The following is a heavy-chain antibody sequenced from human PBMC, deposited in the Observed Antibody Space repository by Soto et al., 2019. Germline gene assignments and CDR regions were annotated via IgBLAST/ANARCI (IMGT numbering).Heavy chain of an antibody. J-gene: IGHJ6*03. V-gene: IGHV1-69*08. CDR1: GDTFNDRT. Sequence: QVQLVQSGAEVKKPGSSVKISCTASGDTFNDRTFTWVXXXXXQGLEWMGRVIPLLDASNYAEKFQDRVTITADKSTNTAYMELSGLKSEDSAIYYCASGKTQMTQDRMGFYYYMDVWGKGTTVTVSS. CDR3: ASGKTQMTQDRMGFYYYMDV. CDR2: VIPLLDAS. D-gene: IGHD1-26*01.